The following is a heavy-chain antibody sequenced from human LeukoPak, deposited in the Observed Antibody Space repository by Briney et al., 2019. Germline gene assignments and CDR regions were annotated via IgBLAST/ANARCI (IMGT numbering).Heavy chain of an antibody. CDR3: ARDYYDYAWGSYPIFDY. J-gene: IGHJ4*02. Sequence: ASVKVSCKASGYTFTGYYMHWVRQAPGQGLEWMGWINPNSGGTNYAQKFQGRVTMTRDTSISTAYMELSRLRSDDTAVYYCARDYYDYAWGSYPIFDYWGQGTLVTVSS. V-gene: IGHV1-2*02. D-gene: IGHD3-16*02. CDR2: INPNSGGT. CDR1: GYTFTGYY.